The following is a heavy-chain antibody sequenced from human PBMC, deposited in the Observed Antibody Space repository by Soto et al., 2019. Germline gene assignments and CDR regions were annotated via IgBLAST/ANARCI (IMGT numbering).Heavy chain of an antibody. V-gene: IGHV5-51*01. J-gene: IGHJ6*02. CDR2: IYPGDSDT. CDR3: ARQGFTIFGVVKGTNVMDV. Sequence: GESLKISCKGSGYSFTSYWIGWVRQMPVKGLEWMGIIYPGDSDTRYSPSFQGQVTISADKSISTAYLQWSSLKASDTAMYYCARQGFTIFGVVKGTNVMDVWGQGTTVTVYS. CDR1: GYSFTSYW. D-gene: IGHD3-3*01.